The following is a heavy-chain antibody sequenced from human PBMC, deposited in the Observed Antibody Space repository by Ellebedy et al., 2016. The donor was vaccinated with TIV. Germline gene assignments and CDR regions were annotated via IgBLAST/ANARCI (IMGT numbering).Heavy chain of an antibody. CDR2: ITPKSEGGTG. Sequence: GGSLRLSXAASGLTVTDAYMYWVRQAPGKGLEWIGRITPKSEGGTGDYAAPVRGRFTVSRDESLNTLYLEMRSLKIEDTGTYYCTPHWGFNFWGPGTVVTVSS. CDR3: TPHWGFNF. CDR1: GLTVTDAY. J-gene: IGHJ3*01. D-gene: IGHD3-16*01. V-gene: IGHV3-15*01.